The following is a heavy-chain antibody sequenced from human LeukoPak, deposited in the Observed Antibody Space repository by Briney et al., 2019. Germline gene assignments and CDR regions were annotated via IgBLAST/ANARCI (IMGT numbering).Heavy chain of an antibody. D-gene: IGHD1-7*01. J-gene: IGHJ3*02. CDR2: VYTSGST. CDR3: ARLITGTTTAFDI. Sequence: SETLSLTCRVSGGSIRGYYWTWVRQPAGKGLEWIGRVYTSGSTHYNPSLKTRLTMSVDTSKNQFSLKLSSVTAADTAVYYCARLITGTTTAFDIWGQGTMVTVSS. V-gene: IGHV4-4*07. CDR1: GGSIRGYY.